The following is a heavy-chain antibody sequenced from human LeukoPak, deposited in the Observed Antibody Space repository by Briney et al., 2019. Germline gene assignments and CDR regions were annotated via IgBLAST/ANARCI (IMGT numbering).Heavy chain of an antibody. CDR2: IRPSGDNT. CDR3: ARVAGWHWFDP. D-gene: IGHD6-19*01. V-gene: IGHV3-23*01. J-gene: IGHJ5*02. Sequence: PGGSLRLSCAASGFIYTNYAMHWVRQAPGRGLEWVSSIRPSGDNTYYGDSVKGRFTISRDNSKNTVYLQMNNMRVDDTAVYYCARVAGWHWFDPWGQGTLVTVSS. CDR1: GFIYTNYA.